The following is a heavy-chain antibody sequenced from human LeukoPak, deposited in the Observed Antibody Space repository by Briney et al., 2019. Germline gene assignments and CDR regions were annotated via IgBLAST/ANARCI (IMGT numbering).Heavy chain of an antibody. CDR1: GGSFSGYY. D-gene: IGHD2-8*01. V-gene: IGHV4-34*01. CDR3: ARSDLGYCTNGVCYKDYYYYMDV. Sequence: SETLSLTCAVYGGSFSGYYWSWIRQPPGKGLEWIGEINHSGSTNYNPSLKSRVTISVDTSKNQFSLKLSSVTAADTAVYYCARSDLGYCTNGVCYKDYYYYMDVWGKGTTVTVSS. J-gene: IGHJ6*03. CDR2: INHSGST.